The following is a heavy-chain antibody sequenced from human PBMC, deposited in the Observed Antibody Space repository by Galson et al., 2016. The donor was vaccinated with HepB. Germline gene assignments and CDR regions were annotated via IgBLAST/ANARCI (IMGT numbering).Heavy chain of an antibody. V-gene: IGHV3-30*18. D-gene: IGHD5-18*01. Sequence: SLRLSCAASGFIFNNFGMHWVRQAPGKGLEWVAVISPDGSKIYYADSVKGRFTISRDNSKSTLFLQMNSLRADDTAMYYCAKVFRQYSYGYSGWYFDLWGRGTLVIVSS. CDR2: ISPDGSKI. CDR1: GFIFNNFG. CDR3: AKVFRQYSYGYSGWYFDL. J-gene: IGHJ2*01.